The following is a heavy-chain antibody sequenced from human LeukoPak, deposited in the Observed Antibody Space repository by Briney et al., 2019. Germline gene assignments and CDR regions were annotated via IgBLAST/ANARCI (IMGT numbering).Heavy chain of an antibody. Sequence: GGSLRLSCAASGFTFSSYNMNWVRQAPGKGLEWVSSISSSSSYIYYADSVKGRFTISRDNAKNSLYLQMNSLRAEDTAVYYCARDPVVGATEIYYYYGMDVWGQGTTVTVSS. J-gene: IGHJ6*02. CDR2: ISSSSSYI. V-gene: IGHV3-21*01. D-gene: IGHD1-26*01. CDR3: ARDPVVGATEIYYYYGMDV. CDR1: GFTFSSYN.